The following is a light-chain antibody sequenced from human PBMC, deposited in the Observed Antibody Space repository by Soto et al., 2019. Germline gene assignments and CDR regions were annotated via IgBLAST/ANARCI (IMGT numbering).Light chain of an antibody. CDR3: QSYDSSLSRRV. Sequence: QPVLTQPPSVSGAPGQRVTISCTGSSSNIGAGYDVHWYQQLPGTAPKLLIYGNINRPSGVPDRFSGSKSGTSASLAITGLQAEDEADYYCQSYDSSLSRRVFGGGTKVTVL. CDR1: SSNIGAGYD. J-gene: IGLJ3*02. V-gene: IGLV1-40*01. CDR2: GNI.